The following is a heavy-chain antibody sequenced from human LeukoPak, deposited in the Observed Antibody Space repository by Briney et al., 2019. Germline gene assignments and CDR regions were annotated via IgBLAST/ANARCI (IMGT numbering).Heavy chain of an antibody. D-gene: IGHD3-9*01. Sequence: SQTLSLTCAISGDSVSSNSAAWNWFRQSPSRGLEWLGRTYYRHEWYNDYAESVKSRIYINPDTSQNQFSLQPNSVAPEDTAVYYCARDGGILLSGIDYWGQGTLVSVSS. CDR3: ARDGGILLSGIDY. CDR1: GDSVSSNSAA. J-gene: IGHJ4*02. V-gene: IGHV6-1*01. CDR2: TYYRHEWYN.